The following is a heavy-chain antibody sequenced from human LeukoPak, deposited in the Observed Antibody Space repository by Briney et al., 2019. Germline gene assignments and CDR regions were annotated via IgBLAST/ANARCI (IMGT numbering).Heavy chain of an antibody. Sequence: SETLSLTCTVCGGSISSSSYYWGWIRQPPGKGLEWIGCIYYSGSTNYNPSLKSRDTISVDTSKNQFSLKLSSVTAADTVVYYCARCSGGSCYEFDPWGQGTLVTVSS. V-gene: IGHV4-39*07. J-gene: IGHJ5*02. CDR3: ARCSGGSCYEFDP. CDR2: IYYSGST. CDR1: GGSISSSSYY. D-gene: IGHD2-15*01.